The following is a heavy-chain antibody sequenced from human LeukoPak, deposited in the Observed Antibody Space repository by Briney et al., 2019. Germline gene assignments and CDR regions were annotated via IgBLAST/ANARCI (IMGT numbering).Heavy chain of an antibody. CDR1: GGTFSSHS. CDR2: SIPIFGTT. Sequence: ASVKVSCKASGGTFSSHSITWVRQAPGQGLEWMGASIPIFGTTNYAQKFQGRVTITADASTNTAYMELRSLRSDDTAVYYCARDPQYTYARDAFGIWGQGTMVTVSS. V-gene: IGHV1-69*13. CDR3: ARDPQYTYARDAFGI. J-gene: IGHJ3*02. D-gene: IGHD5-18*01.